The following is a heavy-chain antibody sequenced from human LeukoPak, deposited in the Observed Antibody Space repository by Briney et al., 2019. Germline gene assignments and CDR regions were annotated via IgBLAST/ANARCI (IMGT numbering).Heavy chain of an antibody. D-gene: IGHD6-13*01. J-gene: IGHJ4*02. V-gene: IGHV3-53*01. CDR1: GFTVSSNY. CDR2: IYTDDRT. CDR3: AKGGGSSWYPYFDY. Sequence: GGSLRLSCAASGFTVSSNYMSWVRQAPGKGLEWVSIIYTDDRTFYAGSVKGRFTISRDNSKNTLYLQMNSLRAEDTAVYYCAKGGGSSWYPYFDYWGQGTLVTVSS.